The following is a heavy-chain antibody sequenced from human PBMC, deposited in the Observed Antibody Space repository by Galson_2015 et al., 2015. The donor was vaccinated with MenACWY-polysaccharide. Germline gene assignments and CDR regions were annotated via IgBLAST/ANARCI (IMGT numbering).Heavy chain of an antibody. Sequence: SLRLSCAASGITFSRDGFHWVRQAPGKGLEWVAVSRSHNSKRFYADSVKGRFTVSRDESTSTLYLQMNSLRPEDTAVYYCARDRPDCSVGTCLPGTYFDYWGQGTLVTVSS. D-gene: IGHD2-15*01. CDR3: ARDRPDCSVGTCLPGTYFDY. J-gene: IGHJ4*02. CDR1: GITFSRDG. V-gene: IGHV3-30-3*01. CDR2: SRSHNSKR.